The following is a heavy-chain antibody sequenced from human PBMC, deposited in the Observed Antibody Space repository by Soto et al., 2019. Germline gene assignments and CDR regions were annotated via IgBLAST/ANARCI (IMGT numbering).Heavy chain of an antibody. CDR2: ISGSDGST. Sequence: EVQLLESGGGLVQPGGSLRLSCAASGFTFSNYAMSWVRQAPGVGLEWVSTISGSDGSTYYADSVKARFTISRDISKNTLYLQMNSLRAEDTAIYYCAKERSSGYYFFDYWGQGTLVTVSS. D-gene: IGHD5-12*01. CDR3: AKERSSGYYFFDY. CDR1: GFTFSNYA. J-gene: IGHJ4*02. V-gene: IGHV3-23*01.